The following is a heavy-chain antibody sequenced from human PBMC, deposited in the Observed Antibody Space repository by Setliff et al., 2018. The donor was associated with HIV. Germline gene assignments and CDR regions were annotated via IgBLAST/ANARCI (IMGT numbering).Heavy chain of an antibody. D-gene: IGHD3-22*01. J-gene: IGHJ1*01. V-gene: IGHV4-34*01. CDR1: GGSFSDYY. CDR2: IYHSGST. CDR3: ARQWRDQYNSGVSTEYFQH. Sequence: PSETLSLTCAVYGGSFSDYYWNWIRQPPGKGLEWIGSIYHSGSTYYNPSLMSRVTISVDTSKNQFSLKLRSVTAADTAVYYCARQWRDQYNSGVSTEYFQHWGLGTLVTVSS.